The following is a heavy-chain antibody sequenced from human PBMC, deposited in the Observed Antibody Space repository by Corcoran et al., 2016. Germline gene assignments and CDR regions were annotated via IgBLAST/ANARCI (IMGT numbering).Heavy chain of an antibody. CDR2: IYWNDDK. D-gene: IGHD3-22*01. V-gene: IGHV2-5*01. Sequence: QITLKESGPTLVKPTQTLTLTCTFSGFSLSTSGVGVGWIRQPPGKALEWLALIYWNDDKRYSPSLKSRLTITKDTSKNHVVHTMTNMDPVDTATSYFAHRCDDYDSSGYYYYYFDYWGQGTLVTVSS. J-gene: IGHJ4*02. CDR1: GFSLSTSGVG. CDR3: AHRCDDYDSSGYYYYYFDY.